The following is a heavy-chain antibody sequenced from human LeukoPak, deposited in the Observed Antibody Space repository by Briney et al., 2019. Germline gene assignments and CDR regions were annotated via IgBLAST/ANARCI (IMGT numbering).Heavy chain of an antibody. CDR1: GYTFTSYG. Sequence: ASVKVSCKASGYTFTSYGISWVRQAPGQGLEWMGWISAYNGNTNYAQKLQGRVTMTTDTSTSTAYMELRSLRSDDTAVYYCARDSRDSSGYYYYYYYMDVWGKGTTVIVSS. D-gene: IGHD3-22*01. CDR2: ISAYNGNT. CDR3: ARDSRDSSGYYYYYYYMDV. J-gene: IGHJ6*03. V-gene: IGHV1-18*01.